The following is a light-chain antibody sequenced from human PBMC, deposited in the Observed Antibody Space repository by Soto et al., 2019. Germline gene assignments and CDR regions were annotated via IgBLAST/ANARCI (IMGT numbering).Light chain of an antibody. V-gene: IGKV4-1*01. J-gene: IGKJ4*01. CDR1: QTIIYSSNNYNY. Sequence: DIVMTQSPDSLAVSLGERATINCKSSQTIIYSSNNYNYLAWYQQKPGQPPKLLIYWASTRESGVPHRFSGSGSGTDFTPTISSLQAEDVAVYYCQQYYTSPFTFGGGTKVEIK. CDR3: QQYYTSPFT. CDR2: WAS.